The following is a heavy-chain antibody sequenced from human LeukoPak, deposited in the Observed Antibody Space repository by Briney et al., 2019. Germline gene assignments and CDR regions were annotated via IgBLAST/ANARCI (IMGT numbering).Heavy chain of an antibody. J-gene: IGHJ4*02. Sequence: GGSLRLSCAASGFTFSSYAMSWVRHAPGKGLEWVSAISGSGGSTYYADSVKGRFTISRDNSKNTLYLQMNSLRAEDTAVYYCAKDHDSSGYYYSWGQRTLVTVSS. CDR1: GFTFSSYA. V-gene: IGHV3-23*01. CDR2: ISGSGGST. D-gene: IGHD3-22*01. CDR3: AKDHDSSGYYYS.